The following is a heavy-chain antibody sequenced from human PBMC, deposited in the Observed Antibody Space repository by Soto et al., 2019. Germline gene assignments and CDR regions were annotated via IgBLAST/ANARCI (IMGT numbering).Heavy chain of an antibody. CDR3: ARGAGVVTYYYYYGMDV. D-gene: IGHD3-3*01. Sequence: EVQLVESGGGLVKPGGSLRLSCAASGFTFSSYSMNWVRQAPGKGLEWVSSISSSSSYIYYADSVKGRFTISRDNAKNSLYLQMNSLRAEDTAVYYCARGAGVVTYYYYYGMDVWGQGTTVTVSS. CDR2: ISSSSSYI. J-gene: IGHJ6*02. V-gene: IGHV3-21*01. CDR1: GFTFSSYS.